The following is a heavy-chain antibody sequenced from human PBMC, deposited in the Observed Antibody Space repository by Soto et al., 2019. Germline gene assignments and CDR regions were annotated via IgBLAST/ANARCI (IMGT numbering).Heavy chain of an antibody. D-gene: IGHD3-22*01. Sequence: QVQLVQSGAEVKKPGSSVKVSCKASGGTFSSYAISWVRQAPGQGLEWRGGIIPIFGTANYAQKFQGRFTITAEESTSTAYMELSSLRSEDTAVYYCARGYYDSSSPLALDYYYYGMDVWGQGTTVTVSS. CDR1: GGTFSSYA. J-gene: IGHJ6*02. V-gene: IGHV1-69*01. CDR2: IIPIFGTA. CDR3: ARGYYDSSSPLALDYYYYGMDV.